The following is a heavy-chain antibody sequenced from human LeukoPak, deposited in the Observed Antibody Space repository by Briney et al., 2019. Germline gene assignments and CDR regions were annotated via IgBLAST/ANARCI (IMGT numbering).Heavy chain of an antibody. CDR1: GGTFTSDT. Sequence: SVKVSCKASGGTFTSDTISWARQAPGQRLEWMGRINPNIATTNYAQKFQGRVTFTGDDSTSTAYMELSSLRSDDTAMYYCARHQEAAAAAGYFDYWGQGTLVTVSS. CDR2: INPNIATT. CDR3: ARHQEAAAAAGYFDY. V-gene: IGHV1-69*13. J-gene: IGHJ4*02. D-gene: IGHD6-13*01.